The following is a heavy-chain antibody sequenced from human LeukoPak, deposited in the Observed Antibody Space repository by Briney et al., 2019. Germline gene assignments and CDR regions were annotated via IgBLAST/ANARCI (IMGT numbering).Heavy chain of an antibody. V-gene: IGHV3-23*01. CDR1: GFTLSKYA. CDR3: ARGKDHDFWNPFDH. J-gene: IGHJ4*02. D-gene: IGHD3-3*01. Sequence: PGGSLRLSCAAFGFTLSKYAMNWVRQAPGKGLEWVSGIDGSGGRPPSADSVKGRFTISRDISKNTLYLQMDSLRAEDTAAYYCARGKDHDFWNPFDHWGQGTLVTVSS. CDR2: IDGSGGRP.